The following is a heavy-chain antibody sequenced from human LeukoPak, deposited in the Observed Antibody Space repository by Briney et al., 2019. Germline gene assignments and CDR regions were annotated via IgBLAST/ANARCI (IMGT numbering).Heavy chain of an antibody. CDR3: ARSYQLLYHWFDP. CDR2: MNPNSGNT. V-gene: IGHV1-8*03. CDR1: GYTFTSYD. J-gene: IGHJ5*02. D-gene: IGHD2-2*02. Sequence: ASVKVSCXASGYTFTSYDINWGRQATGQGLEWMGWMNPNSGNTGYAQKIQSRGTISRNTPIRAAYMELSRLSSEDTAVYYCARSYQLLYHWFDPWGQGTLVTVSS.